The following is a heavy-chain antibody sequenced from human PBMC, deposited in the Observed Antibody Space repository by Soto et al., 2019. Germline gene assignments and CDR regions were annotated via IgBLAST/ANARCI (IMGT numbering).Heavy chain of an antibody. CDR3: ARVVAATLGFDY. CDR2: IIPIFGTA. V-gene: IGHV1-69*06. CDR1: GFTFSSYA. Sequence: VQLVESGGGLVKPGGSLRLSCAASGFTFSSYAISWVRQAPGQGLEWMGGIIPIFGTANYAQKFQGRVTITADKSTSTAYMELSSLRSEDTAVYYCARVVAATLGFDYWGQGTLVTVSS. J-gene: IGHJ4*02. D-gene: IGHD2-15*01.